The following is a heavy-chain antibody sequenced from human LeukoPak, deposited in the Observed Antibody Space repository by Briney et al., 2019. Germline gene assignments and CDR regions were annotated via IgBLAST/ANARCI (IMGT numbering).Heavy chain of an antibody. CDR3: ARDRDILTGYDHDAFDI. J-gene: IGHJ3*02. D-gene: IGHD3-9*01. Sequence: SETLSLTCTVSGGSISGGDYYWSWIRQPPGKGLEWIGYIYYSGSTYYNPSLKSRVTISVDTSKNQFSLKLSSVTAADTAVYYCARDRDILTGYDHDAFDIWGQGTMVTVSS. V-gene: IGHV4-30-4*01. CDR2: IYYSGST. CDR1: GGSISGGDYY.